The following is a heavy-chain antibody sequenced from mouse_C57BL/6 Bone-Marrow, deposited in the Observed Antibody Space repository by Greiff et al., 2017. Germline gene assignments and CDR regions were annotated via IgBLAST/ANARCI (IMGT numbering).Heavy chain of an antibody. J-gene: IGHJ3*01. D-gene: IGHD1-1*01. Sequence: EVKVVESGGGLVKPGGSLKLSCAASGFTFSSYAMSWVRQTPEKRLEWVATISDGGSYTYYPDTVKGRFTISRDNAKNNLYLQMSHLKSEDTAMYYCAREEISHYYGSSCQFAYWGQGTLVTVSA. CDR1: GFTFSSYA. CDR3: AREEISHYYGSSCQFAY. CDR2: ISDGGSYT. V-gene: IGHV5-4*01.